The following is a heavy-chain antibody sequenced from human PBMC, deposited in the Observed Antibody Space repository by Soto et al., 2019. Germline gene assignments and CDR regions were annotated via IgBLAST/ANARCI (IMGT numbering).Heavy chain of an antibody. Sequence: PGGSLRLSCAASGFTFSSYAMHWVRQAPGKGLEWVAVISYDGSNKYYADSVKGRFTISRDNSKNTLYLQMNSLRAEDTAVYYCARDGHYIDFWCQGTLVTVSS. CDR3: ARDGHYIDF. CDR2: ISYDGSNK. CDR1: GFTFSSYA. V-gene: IGHV3-30-3*01. J-gene: IGHJ4*02.